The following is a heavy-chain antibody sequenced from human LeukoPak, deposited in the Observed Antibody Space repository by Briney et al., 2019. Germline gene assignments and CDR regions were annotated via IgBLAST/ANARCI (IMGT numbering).Heavy chain of an antibody. D-gene: IGHD3-22*01. CDR1: GFTFSSYA. Sequence: GGSLRLSCAASGFTFSSYAMSWVRQAPGKGLEWVSAISGSGGSTYSADSVKGRFTISRDNSKNTLYLQMNSLRAEDTAVYYCAKDLRHYDSSGYYSYWGQGTLVTVSS. CDR3: AKDLRHYDSSGYYSY. V-gene: IGHV3-23*01. J-gene: IGHJ4*02. CDR2: ISGSGGST.